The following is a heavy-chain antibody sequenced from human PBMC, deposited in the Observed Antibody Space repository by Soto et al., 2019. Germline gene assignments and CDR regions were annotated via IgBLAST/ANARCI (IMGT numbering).Heavy chain of an antibody. D-gene: IGHD3-22*01. Sequence: PSETLSLTCTVSGGSISTYFWSWIRQPAGGGLEWIGRIHTTGSTNYNPSLKSRVTMSLDTSRNQFSLKLSSVTAADTAVYYCAREGGYFDSSGSGVYHYHGVDVWGQGTTVTV. CDR3: AREGGYFDSSGSGVYHYHGVDV. CDR2: IHTTGST. CDR1: GGSISTYF. V-gene: IGHV4-4*07. J-gene: IGHJ6*02.